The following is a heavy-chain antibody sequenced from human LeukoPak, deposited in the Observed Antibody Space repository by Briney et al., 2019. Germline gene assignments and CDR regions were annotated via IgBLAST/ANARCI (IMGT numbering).Heavy chain of an antibody. CDR2: INPNSSGT. D-gene: IGHD6-6*01. Sequence: GASVKVSCKASGYTFTGYYMHWVRQAPRQGLEWMGWINPNSSGTNYAQKFQGRVTMTRDTSISTAYMELSRLRSDDTAVYYCAGTQTPYSSSVNFYMDVWGKGTTVTVSS. CDR1: GYTFTGYY. V-gene: IGHV1-2*02. CDR3: AGTQTPYSSSVNFYMDV. J-gene: IGHJ6*03.